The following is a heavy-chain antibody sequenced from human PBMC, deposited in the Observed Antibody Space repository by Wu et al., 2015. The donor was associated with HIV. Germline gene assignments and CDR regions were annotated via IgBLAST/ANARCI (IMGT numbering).Heavy chain of an antibody. CDR1: GYTFTSYG. D-gene: IGHD2-2*01. CDR3: ARETKGYCSSTSCYGIHFDY. Sequence: QVQLVQSGAEVKKPGASVKVSCKASGYTFTSYGISWVRQAPGQGLEWMGWISAYNGNTNYAQKLQGRVTMTTDTSTSTAYMELRSLRSDDTAVYYCARETKGYCSSTSCYGIHFDYWGQGTLVTVSS. V-gene: IGHV1-18*01. CDR2: ISAYNGNT. J-gene: IGHJ4*02.